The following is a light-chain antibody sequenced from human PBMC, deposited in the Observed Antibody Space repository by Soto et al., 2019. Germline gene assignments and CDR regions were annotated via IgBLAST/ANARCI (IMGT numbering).Light chain of an antibody. V-gene: IGKV3-15*01. CDR1: QSIGSN. J-gene: IGKJ1*01. Sequence: EIVMTQSPATLSVSPGERATLSCRASQSIGSNLAWYQQKPGQAPRLLIYAASIRATDFPARFSGSGSGTEFTLTLSGLQSDDFAVYFCQQYNNWPPWTFGHGTKVDIK. CDR3: QQYNNWPPWT. CDR2: AAS.